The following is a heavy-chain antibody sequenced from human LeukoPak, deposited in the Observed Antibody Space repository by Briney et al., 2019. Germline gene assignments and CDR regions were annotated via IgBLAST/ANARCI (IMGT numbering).Heavy chain of an antibody. V-gene: IGHV3-30*18. CDR2: ISYDGSNK. Sequence: PGGSLRLSCAASGFTFNNCAMNWVRQPVGKGLEWVAVISYDGSNKYYADSVKGRFTISRDNSKNTLYLQMNSLRTEDTAVYYCAKSVDSWGQGTLVTVSS. CDR1: GFTFNNCA. J-gene: IGHJ4*02. CDR3: AKSVDS.